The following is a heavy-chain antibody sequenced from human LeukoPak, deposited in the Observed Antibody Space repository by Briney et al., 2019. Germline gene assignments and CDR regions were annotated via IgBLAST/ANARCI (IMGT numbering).Heavy chain of an antibody. CDR3: TTYGSGRKFDY. Sequence: PGGSLRLSCAASGFSFRDAWMSWVRQIPGKGLEWVGRIESKTDGATTDHAPPVKGRFTISRDDSTNTLYLQMNSLKSEDTAVYYCTTYGSGRKFDYWGQGILVTVSS. CDR1: GFSFRDAW. J-gene: IGHJ4*02. D-gene: IGHD3-10*01. V-gene: IGHV3-15*04. CDR2: IESKTDGATT.